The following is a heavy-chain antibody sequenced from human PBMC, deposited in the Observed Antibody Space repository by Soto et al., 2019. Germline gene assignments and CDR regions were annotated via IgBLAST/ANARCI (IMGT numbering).Heavy chain of an antibody. J-gene: IGHJ4*02. CDR1: GASVSSTYW. Sequence: SETLSLTCAVSGASVSSTYWWSWVRQPPGKGPEWIGEINHRGSANYNPSLKSRVTISVDISKSQFSLRLTSVTAADTAVYYCARYSAASGTYYFDFWGQGALVT. CDR3: ARYSAASGTYYFDF. CDR2: INHRGSA. D-gene: IGHD6-13*01. V-gene: IGHV4-4*02.